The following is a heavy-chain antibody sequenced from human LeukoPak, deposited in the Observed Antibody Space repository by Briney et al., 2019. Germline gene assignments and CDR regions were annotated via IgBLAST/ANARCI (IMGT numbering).Heavy chain of an antibody. V-gene: IGHV4-31*03. CDR2: IYYSGST. CDR1: GGSISSGGCQ. J-gene: IGHJ4*02. CDR3: ARGHGDGYNYRGYYFDS. D-gene: IGHD5-24*01. Sequence: SETLSLTCTVSGGSISSGGCQWSWIRQHPGKGLEWIGYIYYSGSTYYNPSLKSRITIAVDTSKNQFSLNLSSVTAADTAVYYCARGHGDGYNYRGYYFDSWGQGTLVTVSS.